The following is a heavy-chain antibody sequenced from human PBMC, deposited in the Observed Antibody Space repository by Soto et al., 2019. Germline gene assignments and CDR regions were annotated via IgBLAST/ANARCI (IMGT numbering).Heavy chain of an antibody. CDR1: GGTFSSYT. CDR3: AREGGSGSTKDSDS. CDR2: IIPILGIA. J-gene: IGHJ4*02. Sequence: QVQLVQSGAEVKKPGSSVKVSCKASGGTFSSYTISWVRQAPGQGLEWMGRIIPILGIANYAQKFQGRVTMQADKSTGPAYMELSSLRSEDTAVYYGAREGGSGSTKDSDSWGQGALVAVSS. V-gene: IGHV1-69*08. D-gene: IGHD2-2*01.